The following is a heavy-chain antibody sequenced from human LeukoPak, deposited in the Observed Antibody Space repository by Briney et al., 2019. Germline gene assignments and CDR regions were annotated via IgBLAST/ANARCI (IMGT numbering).Heavy chain of an antibody. D-gene: IGHD2-2*01. CDR3: ARDNGPIVVARGALDY. V-gene: IGHV3-30*01. CDR1: GFTFSSYA. Sequence: GRSLRLSCAASGFTFSSYAMHWVRQAPGKGLEWVAVISYDGSNKYYAVSVKGRFTISRDNSKNTLYLQMNSLRAEDTAVYYCARDNGPIVVARGALDYWGQGTLVTVSS. J-gene: IGHJ4*02. CDR2: ISYDGSNK.